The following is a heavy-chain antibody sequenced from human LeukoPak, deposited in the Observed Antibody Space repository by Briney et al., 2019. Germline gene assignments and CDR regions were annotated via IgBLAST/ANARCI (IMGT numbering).Heavy chain of an antibody. CDR3: VRGYSFGPYGMDV. D-gene: IGHD2-15*01. CDR2: ISDSGGST. Sequence: PGGSLRLSCSASGFPFSSYAMHWVSQAPGKGLEYVSAISDSGGSTYYADSVKGRFTISRDNSKNTLYLQMSSLRAEDTAVYLCVRGYSFGPYGMDVWGQGTTVTVSS. V-gene: IGHV3-64D*09. J-gene: IGHJ6*02. CDR1: GFPFSSYA.